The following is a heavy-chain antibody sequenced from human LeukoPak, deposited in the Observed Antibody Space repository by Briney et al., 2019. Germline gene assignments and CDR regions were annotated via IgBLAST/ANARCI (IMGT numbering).Heavy chain of an antibody. CDR1: GYTFTSYG. CDR3: AREVYSSGWYVSYYIDV. D-gene: IGHD6-19*01. Sequence: EASVKVSCKASGYTFTSYGISWVRQAPGQGLEWMGWISAYNGNTNYAQKLQGRVTMTTDTSTSTAYMELRSLRSDDTAVYYCAREVYSSGWYVSYYIDVWGKGTTVTVSS. J-gene: IGHJ6*03. V-gene: IGHV1-18*01. CDR2: ISAYNGNT.